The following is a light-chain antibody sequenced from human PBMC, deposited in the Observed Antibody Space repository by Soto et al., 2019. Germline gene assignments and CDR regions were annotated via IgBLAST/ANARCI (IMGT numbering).Light chain of an antibody. V-gene: IGLV4-69*01. CDR2: LNSDGSH. CDR1: SGHSSYA. J-gene: IGLJ3*02. Sequence: QPVLTQSPSASASLGASVKLTCTLSSGHSSYAIAWHQQQPEKGPRYLMKLNSDGSHSKGDGIPDRFSGSSSGAERYLTISSLQSAGAADYYCQTWGTGIPWVFGGGTKVTVL. CDR3: QTWGTGIPWV.